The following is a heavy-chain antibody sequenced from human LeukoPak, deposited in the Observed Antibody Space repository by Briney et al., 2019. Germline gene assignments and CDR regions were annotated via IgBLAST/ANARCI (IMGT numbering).Heavy chain of an antibody. V-gene: IGHV1-3*01. Sequence: ASVKVSCKASGYIFTNHAIHWVRQAPGQRLEWMGWINVGNGNTKYSQMFQGRVTMTTDTSTSTAYMELRSLRSDDTAVYYCARDPYSSPFDYWGQGTLVTVSS. CDR2: INVGNGNT. J-gene: IGHJ4*02. D-gene: IGHD6-13*01. CDR3: ARDPYSSPFDY. CDR1: GYIFTNHA.